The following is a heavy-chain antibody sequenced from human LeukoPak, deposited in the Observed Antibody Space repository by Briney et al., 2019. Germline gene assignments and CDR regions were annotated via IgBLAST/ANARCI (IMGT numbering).Heavy chain of an antibody. J-gene: IGHJ4*02. CDR3: VSGGYSYGSEGYYFDY. V-gene: IGHV3-66*01. Sequence: GGTQRLSCAASGVTVRTNYMSWVREAPAKGLEWVSLIYSAGNTYYADSARGRFTISRDNFKNTLFLQMNSLRVEDTALYYCVSGGYSYGSEGYYFDYWGQGTLVTVSS. D-gene: IGHD5-18*01. CDR2: IYSAGNT. CDR1: GVTVRTNY.